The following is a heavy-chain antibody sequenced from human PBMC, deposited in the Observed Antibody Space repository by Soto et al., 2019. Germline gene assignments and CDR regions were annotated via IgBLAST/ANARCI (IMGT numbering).Heavy chain of an antibody. J-gene: IGHJ4*02. D-gene: IGHD6-13*01. Sequence: QVQLQESGPGLVKPSQTLSLTCTVSGGSISSGDYYWSWIRQPPGKGLEWIGSIYYSGSTYHNPSLKSRLTISVDTSKHQLSLKLNSVTAADTAVYYCASRHSSPYFDYWGKGTLITVSS. CDR3: ASRHSSPYFDY. CDR1: GGSISSGDYY. CDR2: IYYSGST. V-gene: IGHV4-30-4*01.